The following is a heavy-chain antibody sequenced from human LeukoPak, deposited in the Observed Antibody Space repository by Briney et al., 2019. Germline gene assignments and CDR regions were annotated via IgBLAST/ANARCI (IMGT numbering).Heavy chain of an antibody. D-gene: IGHD3-22*01. V-gene: IGHV1-2*02. Sequence: ASVKVSFKASGYTFTGYYMHWVRQAPGQGLEWMGWINPNSGGTNYAQKFQGRDTMTRDTSISTAYMELSRLRSDDTAVYYCARGPGGRSGYHPLEDYYYYYYMDVWGKGTKVTVSS. CDR3: ARGPGGRSGYHPLEDYYYYYYMDV. CDR1: GYTFTGYY. J-gene: IGHJ6*03. CDR2: INPNSGGT.